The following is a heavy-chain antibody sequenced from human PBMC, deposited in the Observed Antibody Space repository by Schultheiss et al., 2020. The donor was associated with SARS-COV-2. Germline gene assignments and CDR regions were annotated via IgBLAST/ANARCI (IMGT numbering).Heavy chain of an antibody. D-gene: IGHD3-10*01. CDR1: GGSISSGSYY. V-gene: IGHV4-61*02. Sequence: SETLSLTCTVSGGSISSGSYYWSWIRQPAEKGLEWIGRIYTSGSTNYNHSLKSGVTISVDTSKKQFSLKLSSVTAADTAVYYCSRGAHYHGMAVWGQGTTVTVSS. CDR3: SRGAHYHGMAV. CDR2: IYTSGST. J-gene: IGHJ6*02.